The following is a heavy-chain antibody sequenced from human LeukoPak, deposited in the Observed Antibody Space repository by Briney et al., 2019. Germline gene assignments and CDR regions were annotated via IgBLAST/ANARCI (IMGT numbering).Heavy chain of an antibody. CDR1: GYTFTSYY. CDR3: ARCLGTSCNNFDY. V-gene: IGHV1-18*04. J-gene: IGHJ4*02. Sequence: ASVKVSCKASGYTFTSYYMHWVRQAPGQGLEWMGWFSAYNGNTDYAQIFQGRVSMTRDISTSTAYMELRSLRSDDTAVYYCARCLGTSCNNFDYWGQGTLVTVSS. CDR2: FSAYNGNT. D-gene: IGHD2-2*02.